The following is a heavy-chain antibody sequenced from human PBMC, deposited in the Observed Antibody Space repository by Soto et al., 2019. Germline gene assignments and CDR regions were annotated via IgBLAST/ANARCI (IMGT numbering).Heavy chain of an antibody. V-gene: IGHV1-18*01. CDR3: ARALDPYDSSGYYSEDY. Sequence: QVQLVQSGAEVKKPGASVKVSCKASGYTFTSYGISWVRQAPGQGLEWMGWISAYNGNTNYAQKLQGRVTMTTDTSTSTXYMEMRSLRSDDTAVDYCARALDPYDSSGYYSEDYWGQGTLVTVSS. CDR1: GYTFTSYG. J-gene: IGHJ4*02. CDR2: ISAYNGNT. D-gene: IGHD3-22*01.